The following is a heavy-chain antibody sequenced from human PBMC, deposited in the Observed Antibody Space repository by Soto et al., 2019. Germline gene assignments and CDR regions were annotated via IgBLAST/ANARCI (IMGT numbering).Heavy chain of an antibody. D-gene: IGHD1-26*01. Sequence: PGESLKISCKGSGYSFTSYWIGWVRQMPGKGLEWMGIIYPGDSDTRYSPSFQGQVTISADKSISTAYLQWSSLKASDTAMYYCARAPRWELPYYYYGMDVWGQGPTVTVSS. CDR2: IYPGDSDT. J-gene: IGHJ6*02. CDR1: GYSFTSYW. V-gene: IGHV5-51*01. CDR3: ARAPRWELPYYYYGMDV.